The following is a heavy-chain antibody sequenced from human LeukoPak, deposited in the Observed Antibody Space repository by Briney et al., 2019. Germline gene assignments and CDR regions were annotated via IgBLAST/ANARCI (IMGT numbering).Heavy chain of an antibody. D-gene: IGHD1-26*01. Sequence: GGSLRLSCAATRFILNNYWMHWVRQAPGKGLVWVSRINIDGSSISYADSAKGRFTISRDNAKNALYLQMNSLRVEDTAVYYCAAVGATQAYFEYWGQGTLVTVSS. CDR3: AAVGATQAYFEY. CDR2: INIDGSSI. V-gene: IGHV3-74*01. CDR1: RFILNNYW. J-gene: IGHJ4*02.